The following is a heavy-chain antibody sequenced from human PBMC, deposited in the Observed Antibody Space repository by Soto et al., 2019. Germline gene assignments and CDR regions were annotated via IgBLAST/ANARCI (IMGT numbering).Heavy chain of an antibody. Sequence: SETLSLTCTVSGCSISSSSYYWGWIRQPPGKGLEWIGSIYYSGSTYYNPSLKSRVTISVDTSKNQFSLKLSSVTAADTAVYYCARRATVPKRSPFMGAGKNYYGMDVWGQGTTVT. CDR3: ARRATVPKRSPFMGAGKNYYGMDV. CDR2: IYYSGST. V-gene: IGHV4-39*01. CDR1: GCSISSSSYY. J-gene: IGHJ6*02. D-gene: IGHD4-4*01.